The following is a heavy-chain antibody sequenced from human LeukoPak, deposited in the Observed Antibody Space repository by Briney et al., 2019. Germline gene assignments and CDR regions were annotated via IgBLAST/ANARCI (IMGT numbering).Heavy chain of an antibody. D-gene: IGHD6-19*01. V-gene: IGHV3-9*01. J-gene: IGHJ4*02. CDR1: GFAFNTYA. CDR2: ISWNSGSI. CDR3: AKDNRRHYTSGPNPDSLH. Sequence: GGSPRLSCAGPGFAFNTYATHWGRQRPGKGLGWVSGISWNSGSIDYAGSVEGRFTIARDNAKISLYLQMNSLRVEDTAFYYCAKDNRRHYTSGPNPDSLHWGQGALVTVSS.